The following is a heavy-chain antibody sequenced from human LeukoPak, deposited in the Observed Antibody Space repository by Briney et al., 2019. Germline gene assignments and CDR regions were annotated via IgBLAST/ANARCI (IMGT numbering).Heavy chain of an antibody. CDR1: GFTFSNYG. CDR2: IYSAGST. J-gene: IGHJ4*02. CDR3: ARRAGAYTHPYDY. D-gene: IGHD3-16*01. V-gene: IGHV3-53*01. Sequence: GGSLRLSCAASGFTFSNYGMSWVRQAPGKGLEWVSFIYSAGSTHYSDSVKGRFTISIDNSKNTLYLQMNSLRAEDTAVYYCARRAGAYTHPYDYWGQGTLVTVSS.